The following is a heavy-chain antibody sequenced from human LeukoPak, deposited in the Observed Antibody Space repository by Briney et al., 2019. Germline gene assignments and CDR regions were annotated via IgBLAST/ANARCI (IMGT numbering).Heavy chain of an antibody. CDR3: ASQPLRHCNGGIFHGEY. Sequence: SETLPVTCTVTGGSLSDSDYYWGWIRQPPGKGLEWIGSIYYSGYTYYNPSLKIPVTISVDTSDTQFSLRLSSVTAADTAVYYCASQPLRHCNGGIFHGEYWGQGTLVTVSS. D-gene: IGHD2-15*01. V-gene: IGHV4-39*01. CDR2: IYYSGYT. J-gene: IGHJ4*02. CDR1: GGSLSDSDYY.